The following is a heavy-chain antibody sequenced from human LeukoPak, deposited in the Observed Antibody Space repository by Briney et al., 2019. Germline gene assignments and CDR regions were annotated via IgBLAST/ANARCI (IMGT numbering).Heavy chain of an antibody. Sequence: ASVKVSCKASGYTFTSYGISWVRQAPGKGLEWMGGFDPEDGETIYAQKFQGRVTMTEDTSTDTAYMELSSLRSEDTAVYYCATDRYCSSTSCYDYWGQGTLVTVSS. V-gene: IGHV1-24*01. J-gene: IGHJ4*02. CDR3: ATDRYCSSTSCYDY. CDR2: FDPEDGET. D-gene: IGHD2-2*01. CDR1: GYTFTSYG.